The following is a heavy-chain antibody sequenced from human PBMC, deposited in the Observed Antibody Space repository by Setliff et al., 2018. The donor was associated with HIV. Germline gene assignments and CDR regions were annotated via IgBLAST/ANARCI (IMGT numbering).Heavy chain of an antibody. J-gene: IGHJ5*02. CDR2: IIPISGTV. CDR1: GGPFSSYA. V-gene: IGHV1-69*05. D-gene: IGHD2-2*01. CDR3: ARDFGGYCSSMSCPGLFDP. Sequence: SVKVSCKASGGPFSSYAISWVRQAPGQGLAWMGGIIPISGTVNYAQKFWGRVTITTHESTSPAYMELSSLRSEDTAVYYCARDFGGYCSSMSCPGLFDPWGQGTLVTVSS.